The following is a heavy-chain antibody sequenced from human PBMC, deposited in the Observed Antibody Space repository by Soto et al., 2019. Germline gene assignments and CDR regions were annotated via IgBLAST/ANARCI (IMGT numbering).Heavy chain of an antibody. CDR2: IYWDGDQ. CDR3: AHDDYDARRGFDP. D-gene: IGHD3-3*01. J-gene: IGHJ5*02. CDR1: GFSLSGSEVG. Sequence: QITLKESGPTLVKPTQTLTPTCSFSGFSLSGSEVGVAWIRQPPGKALEWLALIYWDGDQRYRPSLKSSLDIGKHASNNQVVLTMSNMDPVDTATYYCAHDDYDARRGFDPLGRGILVVAS. V-gene: IGHV2-5*02.